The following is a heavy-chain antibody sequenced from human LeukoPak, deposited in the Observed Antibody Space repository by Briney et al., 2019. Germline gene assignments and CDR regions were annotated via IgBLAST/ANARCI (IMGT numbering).Heavy chain of an antibody. CDR1: GASFSDYY. CDR3: ARVDSSSRWYFDL. CDR2: INLSGST. Sequence: SETLSLTCAVYGASFSDYYWSWIRQPPGKGLEWIGEINLSGSTNYNPSLESRVTMSLDTSKNQFSLKLSSVTAADTAVYYCARVDSSSRWYFDLWGRGTLVTVSS. D-gene: IGHD6-6*01. J-gene: IGHJ2*01. V-gene: IGHV4-34*01.